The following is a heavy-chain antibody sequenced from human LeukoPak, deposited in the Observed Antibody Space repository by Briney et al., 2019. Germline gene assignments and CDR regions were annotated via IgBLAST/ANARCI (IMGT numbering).Heavy chain of an antibody. V-gene: IGHV4-34*01. Sequence: SETLSLTCAVYGGSFSGYYWSWIRQPPGKGLEWIGEINHSGSTNYNPSLKSRVTISVDTSKNQFSLKLSSVTAADTAVYYCARHSGSGWYWVYWGQGTLVTVSS. D-gene: IGHD6-19*01. CDR1: GGSFSGYY. CDR2: INHSGST. J-gene: IGHJ4*02. CDR3: ARHSGSGWYWVY.